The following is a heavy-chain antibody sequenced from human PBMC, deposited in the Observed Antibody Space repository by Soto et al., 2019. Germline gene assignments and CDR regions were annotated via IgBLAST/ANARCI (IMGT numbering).Heavy chain of an antibody. Sequence: GASLKVSCKASGYTFTGYYMHWVRQAPGQGLEWMGWINPNSGGTNYAQKFQGRVTMTRDTSISTAYMELSRLRSDDTAVYYCATPLWFGETAFDIWGQGTMVTVSS. D-gene: IGHD3-10*01. J-gene: IGHJ3*02. CDR2: INPNSGGT. CDR1: GYTFTGYY. V-gene: IGHV1-2*02. CDR3: ATPLWFGETAFDI.